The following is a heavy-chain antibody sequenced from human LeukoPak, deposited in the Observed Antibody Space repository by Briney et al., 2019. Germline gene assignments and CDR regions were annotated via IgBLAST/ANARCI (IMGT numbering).Heavy chain of an antibody. CDR1: GGSISSYY. CDR3: ARDRHYDILTGYPGAFDI. Sequence: SETLSLTCTVSGGSISSYYWSWIRQPPGKGLEWIGYIYHSGSTYYNPSLKSRVTISVDRSKNQFSLKLSSVTAADTAVYYCARDRHYDILTGYPGAFDIWGQGTMVTVSS. V-gene: IGHV4-59*12. J-gene: IGHJ3*02. D-gene: IGHD3-9*01. CDR2: IYHSGST.